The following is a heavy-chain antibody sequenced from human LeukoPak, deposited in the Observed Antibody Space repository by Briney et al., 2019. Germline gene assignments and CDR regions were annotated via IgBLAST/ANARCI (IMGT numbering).Heavy chain of an antibody. V-gene: IGHV4-30-4*01. CDR2: IYYSGST. CDR1: GGSISSGDYY. J-gene: IGHJ4*02. Sequence: PSQTLSLTCTVSGGSISSGDYYWSWIRQPPGKGLEWIGYIYYSGSTYYNPSLKSRVTISVDTSKNQFSLKLSSVTAADTAVYYCARDDYGATNFDYWGQGTLVTVSS. CDR3: ARDDYGATNFDY. D-gene: IGHD4-17*01.